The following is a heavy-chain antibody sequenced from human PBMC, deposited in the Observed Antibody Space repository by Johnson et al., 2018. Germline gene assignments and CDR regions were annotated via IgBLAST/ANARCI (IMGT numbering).Heavy chain of an antibody. V-gene: IGHV3-9*01. D-gene: IGHD2-15*01. CDR3: ARDQDIVVVEDAFDI. CDR2: ISWNSGSI. J-gene: IGHJ3*02. Sequence: QLVESGGGLVQPGRSLRLSCAASGFTFDDYAMHWVRQAPGKGLEWVSGISWNSGSIGYADSVKGRFTISRDNAKNSLYLQMNSLRAEDTALYYCARDQDIVVVEDAFDIWGQGTMVTVSS. CDR1: GFTFDDYA.